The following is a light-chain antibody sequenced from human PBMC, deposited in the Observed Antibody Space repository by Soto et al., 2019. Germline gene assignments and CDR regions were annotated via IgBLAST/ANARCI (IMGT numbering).Light chain of an antibody. CDR2: AAS. CDR1: QDISKS. CDR3: QQLNNYPS. Sequence: DIQLTQSPSFLSASVGDRVAITCRASQDISKSLGWYQQKPGTAPSLLIYAASTLESGVPSRLSGSGSGTEFTLTISSLQPEDFATYYCQQLNNYPSFGGGTKVDIK. J-gene: IGKJ4*01. V-gene: IGKV1-9*01.